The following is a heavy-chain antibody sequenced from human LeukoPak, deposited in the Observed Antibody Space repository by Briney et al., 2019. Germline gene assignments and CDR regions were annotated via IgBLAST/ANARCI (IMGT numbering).Heavy chain of an antibody. CDR3: ARDRKEYYFDY. D-gene: IGHD1-14*01. CDR2: ISYDGSNK. V-gene: IGHV3-30*04. CDR1: GFTFSSYA. J-gene: IGHJ4*02. Sequence: GGSLRLSCAASGFTFSSYAMHWVRQAPGKGLGWVAVISYDGSNKYYADSVKGRFTISRDNSKNTLYLQMNSLRAEDTAVYYCARDRKEYYFDYWGQGTLVTVSS.